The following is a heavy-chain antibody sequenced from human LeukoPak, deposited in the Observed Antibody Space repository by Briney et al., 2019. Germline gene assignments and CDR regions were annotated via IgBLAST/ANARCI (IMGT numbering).Heavy chain of an antibody. CDR1: GFTFSSYW. J-gene: IGHJ3*02. CDR2: IKEDGREK. Sequence: QPGGSLRLSCAASGFTFSSYWMSWVRQAPGKGLEWVANIKEDGREKFYVDSVKGRFTISRDNAKNSLYLQMNSLRAEDTAVYYCAREGCTNGVCYTSAFDIWGQGTMVTVSS. D-gene: IGHD2-8*01. CDR3: AREGCTNGVCYTSAFDI. V-gene: IGHV3-7*01.